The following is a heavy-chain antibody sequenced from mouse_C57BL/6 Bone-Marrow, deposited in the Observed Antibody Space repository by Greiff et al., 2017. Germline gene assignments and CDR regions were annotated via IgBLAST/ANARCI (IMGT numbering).Heavy chain of an antibody. Sequence: QVQLKQSGPELVKPGASVKISCKASGYAFSSSWMNWVKQRPGKGLEWIGRIYPGDGDTNYNGKFKGKATLTADKSSSTAYMQRSSLTSEDSAVYFCARGRGLRLDYWGQGTTLTVSS. V-gene: IGHV1-82*01. D-gene: IGHD2-4*01. CDR3: ARGRGLRLDY. J-gene: IGHJ2*01. CDR1: GYAFSSSW. CDR2: IYPGDGDT.